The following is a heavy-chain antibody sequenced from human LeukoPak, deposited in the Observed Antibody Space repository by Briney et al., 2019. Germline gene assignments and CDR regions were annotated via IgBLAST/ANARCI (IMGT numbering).Heavy chain of an antibody. J-gene: IGHJ4*02. CDR3: AKLSGPDHYDTIDC. V-gene: IGHV3-23*01. CDR1: GFTFSSYG. Sequence: PGGSLRLSCAASGFTFSSYGMSWVRQAPGKGLEWVSAICGSGDSTYCADFVKGRFTISRDDSQNTLSLQMNSLRAEDTAVYYCAKLSGPDHYDTIDCWGQGTLVTVSS. D-gene: IGHD3-22*01. CDR2: ICGSGDST.